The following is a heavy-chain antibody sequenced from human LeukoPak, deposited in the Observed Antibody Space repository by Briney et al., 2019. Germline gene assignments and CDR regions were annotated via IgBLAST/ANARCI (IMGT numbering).Heavy chain of an antibody. CDR2: ISAYNGDT. Sequence: ASVKVSCKASGYTFTHHGITWVRQAPGQGLEWMAWISAYNGDTNYAQKFQGRVTLTTDTSTSTAYMELRSLRSDDTAVYYCERDPTNTSGRYAYFDSWGQGTLVTVSS. V-gene: IGHV1-18*01. D-gene: IGHD6-19*01. CDR3: ERDPTNTSGRYAYFDS. J-gene: IGHJ4*02. CDR1: GYTFTHHG.